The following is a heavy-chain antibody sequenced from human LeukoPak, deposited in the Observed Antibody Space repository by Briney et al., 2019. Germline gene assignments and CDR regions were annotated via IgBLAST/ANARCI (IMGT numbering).Heavy chain of an antibody. CDR2: IYYSGST. V-gene: IGHV4-59*01. CDR3: ARVTGYRVEDYFDY. Sequence: SETLSLTCTVSGGSISSYYWSWIRQPPGKGLEWIGYIYYSGSTNYNPSLKGRVTISVETSKNEFSLKLRSVTAADTAVYYCARVTGYRVEDYFDYWGQGTLVTVSS. J-gene: IGHJ4*02. D-gene: IGHD6-13*01. CDR1: GGSISSYY.